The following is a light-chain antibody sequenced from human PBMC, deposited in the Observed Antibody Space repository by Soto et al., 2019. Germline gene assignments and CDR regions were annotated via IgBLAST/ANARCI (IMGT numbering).Light chain of an antibody. CDR2: DAS. CDR1: QSVRFY. CDR3: QQRSAWPYT. J-gene: IGKJ2*01. V-gene: IGKV3-11*01. Sequence: EIVLTQSPATLSLSPGERATLSCRASQSVRFYLAWYQQKPGQAPRLLIYDASNRATGIPARFSGGGSGTDFTVTIDSLEPEDFAVYYCQQRSAWPYTFGQVTKLEIK.